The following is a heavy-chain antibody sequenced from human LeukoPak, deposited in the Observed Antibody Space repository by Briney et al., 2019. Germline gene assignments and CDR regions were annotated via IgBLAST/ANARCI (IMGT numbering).Heavy chain of an antibody. J-gene: IGHJ4*02. V-gene: IGHV3-9*01. D-gene: IGHD3-22*01. Sequence: PGGSLRLSCAASGFTFDDYAMHWVRQAPGKGLEWVSGISWNSGSIGYADSVKGRFTISRDNAKNSLYLQMNSLRAEDTALYYCAKDGGRYYYDSSGYPDSYYFDYWCQGTLVTVSS. CDR2: ISWNSGSI. CDR1: GFTFDDYA. CDR3: AKDGGRYYYDSSGYPDSYYFDY.